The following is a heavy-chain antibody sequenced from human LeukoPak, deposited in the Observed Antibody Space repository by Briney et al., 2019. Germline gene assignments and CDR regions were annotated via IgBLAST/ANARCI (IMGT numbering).Heavy chain of an antibody. D-gene: IGHD1-7*01. CDR3: ASLWNYDAFDI. Sequence: GGSLRLSCAASGFTFSRHWMTWVRQAPGKGLEWVANIKHDGSEKNYVDSVKGRFTISRDNAKNSLYLQMNSLRAEDTAVYYCASLWNYDAFDIWGQGTMVTVSS. V-gene: IGHV3-7*03. CDR1: GFTFSRHW. CDR2: IKHDGSEK. J-gene: IGHJ3*02.